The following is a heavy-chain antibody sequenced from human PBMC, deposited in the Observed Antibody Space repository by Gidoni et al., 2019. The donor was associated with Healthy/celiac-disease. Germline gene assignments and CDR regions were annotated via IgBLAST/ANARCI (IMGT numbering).Heavy chain of an antibody. J-gene: IGHJ4*02. D-gene: IGHD6-13*01. V-gene: IGHV1-8*01. CDR3: AQSSSWYGNYFDY. Sequence: QVQLVQSGAEVKKPGASVKVSCKASGYTFTSYDINGVRQATGQGLEWMGWMNPNSGNTGYAQKFQGRVTMTRNTSISTAYMELSSLRSEDTAVYYCAQSSSWYGNYFDYWGQGTLVTVSS. CDR1: GYTFTSYD. CDR2: MNPNSGNT.